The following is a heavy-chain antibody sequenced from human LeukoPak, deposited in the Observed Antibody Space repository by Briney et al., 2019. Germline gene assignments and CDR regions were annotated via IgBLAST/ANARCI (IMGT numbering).Heavy chain of an antibody. J-gene: IGHJ4*02. V-gene: IGHV3-23*01. CDR2: ISGSGGST. CDR1: GFTFSSYG. Sequence: GGSLRLSCAASGFTFSSYGMSWVRQAPGKGLEWVSAISGSGGSTYYADSVKGRFTISRDNSKNTLYLQMNSLRAEDTAVYYCAKDRGSGWYYFDYWGQGTLVTVSS. CDR3: AKDRGSGWYYFDY. D-gene: IGHD6-19*01.